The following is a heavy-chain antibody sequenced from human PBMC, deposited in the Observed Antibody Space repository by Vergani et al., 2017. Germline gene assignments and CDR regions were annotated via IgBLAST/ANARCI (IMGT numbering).Heavy chain of an antibody. J-gene: IGHJ4*02. CDR1: GLTFSSYA. Sequence: GVSLTLSCAASGLTFSSYAMSWVRQAPGKGLEWVSAISGSGGSTYYADSVKGRFTISRDNSKNTLYLQMNSLRAEDTAVYYCAKTPHRAGATVFDYWGQGTLVTVAS. CDR2: ISGSGGST. D-gene: IGHD1-26*01. CDR3: AKTPHRAGATVFDY. V-gene: IGHV3-23*01.